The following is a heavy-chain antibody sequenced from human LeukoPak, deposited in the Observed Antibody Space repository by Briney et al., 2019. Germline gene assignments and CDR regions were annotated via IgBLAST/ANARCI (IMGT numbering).Heavy chain of an antibody. CDR3: ARADYDFWSGYYLDY. CDR1: GGSISSSSYY. V-gene: IGHV4-39*07. CDR2: IYYSGST. J-gene: IGHJ4*02. D-gene: IGHD3-3*01. Sequence: PSETLSLTCTVSGGSISSSSYYWGWIRQPPGKGLEWIGSIYYSGSTYYNPSLKSRVTISVDTSKNQFSLKLSSVTAADTAVYYCARADYDFWSGYYLDYWGQGTLVTVSS.